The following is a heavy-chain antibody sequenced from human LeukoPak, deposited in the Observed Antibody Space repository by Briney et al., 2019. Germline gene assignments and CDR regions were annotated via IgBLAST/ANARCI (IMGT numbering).Heavy chain of an antibody. CDR3: ARVYGDRGWFDP. CDR2: IYTGGST. V-gene: IGHV3-53*01. Sequence: GGSLRLSCAASGFTVGSNYMSWVRQAPGKGLEWVSVIYTGGSTYYADSVKGRFTISRDNSKNTLYLQMNSLRAEDTAVYYRARVYGDRGWFDPWGQGTLVTVSS. J-gene: IGHJ5*02. CDR1: GFTVGSNY. D-gene: IGHD4-17*01.